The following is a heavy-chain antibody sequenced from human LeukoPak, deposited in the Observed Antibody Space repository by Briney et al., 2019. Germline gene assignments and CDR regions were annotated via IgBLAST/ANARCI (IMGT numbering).Heavy chain of an antibody. CDR1: GFIFSSYW. CDR3: ARGGGYGSDY. J-gene: IGHJ4*02. V-gene: IGHV3-7*01. CDR2: IKQDGSEK. D-gene: IGHD5-12*01. Sequence: PGGSLRLSCAASGFIFSSYWMSWVRQAPGKGLEWVANIKQDGSEKYYVDSVKGRFTISRDNAKNSLYLQMNGLRAEDTAVYYCARGGGYGSDYWGQGTLVTVSS.